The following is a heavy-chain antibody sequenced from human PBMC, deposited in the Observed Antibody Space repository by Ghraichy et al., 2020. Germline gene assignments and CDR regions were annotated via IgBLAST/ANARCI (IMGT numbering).Heavy chain of an antibody. D-gene: IGHD2-15*01. Sequence: SETLSLTCTVSGDSIISYYWSWIRQPAGKGLEWIGRIYTSGSTNYHPSLKSRVTMSVDTSKNQFSLKLSSVTAADTAVYYCARDGRRGNVVLVAANNWFDPWGQGSLVTVSS. CDR3: ARDGRRGNVVLVAANNWFDP. V-gene: IGHV4-4*07. CDR1: GDSIISYY. CDR2: IYTSGST. J-gene: IGHJ5*02.